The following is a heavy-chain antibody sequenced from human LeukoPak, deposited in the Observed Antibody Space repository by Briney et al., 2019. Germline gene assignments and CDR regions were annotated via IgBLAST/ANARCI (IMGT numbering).Heavy chain of an antibody. CDR1: GGSISSSSYY. D-gene: IGHD3-22*01. CDR2: IYYSGST. J-gene: IGHJ4*02. V-gene: IGHV4-39*07. CDR3: ARTLNDDYDSSGYPIDY. Sequence: PSETLSLTCTVSGGSISSSSYYWGWIRQPPGKGLEWIGSIYYSGSTYYNPSLKSRVTISVDTSKNQFSLKLSPVTAADTAVYYCARTLNDDYDSSGYPIDYWGQGTLVTVSS.